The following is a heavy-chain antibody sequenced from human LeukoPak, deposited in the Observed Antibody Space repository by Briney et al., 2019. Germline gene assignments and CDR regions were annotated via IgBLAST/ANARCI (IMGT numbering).Heavy chain of an antibody. V-gene: IGHV3-33*01. CDR2: IWYDGSNK. CDR1: GFTFSSYG. CDR3: ARGTPQGGSSWNVGSRDKFDY. J-gene: IGHJ4*02. Sequence: GGSLRLSCAASGFTFSSYGMHWVRQAPGKGLEWVAVIWYDGSNKYYADSVKGRFTISRDNSKNTLYLQMNSLRAEDTAVYYCARGTPQGGSSWNVGSRDKFDYWGQGTLVTVSS. D-gene: IGHD6-13*01.